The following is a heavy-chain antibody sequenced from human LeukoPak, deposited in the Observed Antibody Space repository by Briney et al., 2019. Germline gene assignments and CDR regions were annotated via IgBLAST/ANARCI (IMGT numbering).Heavy chain of an antibody. J-gene: IGHJ4*02. CDR1: GGSFSGYY. D-gene: IGHD4-23*01. V-gene: IGHV4-34*01. Sequence: SETLSLTCAVYGGSFSGYYWSWIRQPPGKGLEWIGEINHSGSTNYNPSLKSRVTISVDTSKNQFSLKLSSVTAADTAVYYCASQDYGGNYDFDYWGQGTLVTVSS. CDR2: INHSGST. CDR3: ASQDYGGNYDFDY.